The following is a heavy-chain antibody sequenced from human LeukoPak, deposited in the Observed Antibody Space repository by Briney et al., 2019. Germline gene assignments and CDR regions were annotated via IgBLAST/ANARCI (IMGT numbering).Heavy chain of an antibody. V-gene: IGHV3-11*01. Sequence: GGSLRLSCAASGFTFSDYYMSWIRQAPGKGLEWVSYISSSGSTIYYADSVKGRFTISRDNAKNSLYLQMNSLRAEDTAVYYCARAGSSSWYGYYYYHYMEVWGKGTTVTVSS. CDR3: ARAGSSSWYGYYYYHYMEV. CDR2: ISSSGSTI. CDR1: GFTFSDYY. J-gene: IGHJ6*03. D-gene: IGHD6-13*01.